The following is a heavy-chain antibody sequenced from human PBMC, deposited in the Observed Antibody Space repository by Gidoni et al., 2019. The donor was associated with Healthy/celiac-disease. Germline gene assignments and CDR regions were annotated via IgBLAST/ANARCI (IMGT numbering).Heavy chain of an antibody. CDR2: ISGSGGST. CDR1: GFPFSSYA. J-gene: IGHJ4*02. V-gene: IGHV3-23*01. CDR3: AKDPPPPRTIFGVVPTH. Sequence: EVQLLESGGGLVQPGGSLRLSCAASGFPFSSYAISWVRPAPGKGLEWGSGISGSGGSTYYAESVKGRFTISRDNSKNTLYLQMNSLRAEDKAVYYCAKDPPPPRTIFGVVPTHWGQGTLVTVSS. D-gene: IGHD3-3*01.